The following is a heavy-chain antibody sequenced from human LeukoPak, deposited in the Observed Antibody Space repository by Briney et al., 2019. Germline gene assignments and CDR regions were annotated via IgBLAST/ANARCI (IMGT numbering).Heavy chain of an antibody. CDR1: GYTFTGYY. Sequence: GASVKVSCKASGYTFTGYYMHWVRQAPGQGLGWMGWINPNSGGTNYAQKFQGWVTMTRDTSISTAYMELSRLRSDDTAVYYCARGYCSGGSCYFEGFDYWGQGTLVTVSS. V-gene: IGHV1-2*04. D-gene: IGHD2-15*01. J-gene: IGHJ4*02. CDR2: INPNSGGT. CDR3: ARGYCSGGSCYFEGFDY.